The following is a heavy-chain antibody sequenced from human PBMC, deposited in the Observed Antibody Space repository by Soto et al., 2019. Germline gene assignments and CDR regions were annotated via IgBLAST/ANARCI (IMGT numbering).Heavy chain of an antibody. D-gene: IGHD2-15*01. V-gene: IGHV4-39*01. J-gene: IGHJ4*02. CDR1: GGSISSSSYY. CDR2: IYYSGST. Sequence: QLQLQESGPGLVKPSETLSLTCTVSGGSISSSSYYWGWIRQPPGKGLEWIGSIYYSGSTYYNPSLTTRVTLSLHTSTTQFSLKLSSVTAADTAVYYCASHTPAISISDHWGQGTLVTVSS. CDR3: ASHTPAISISDH.